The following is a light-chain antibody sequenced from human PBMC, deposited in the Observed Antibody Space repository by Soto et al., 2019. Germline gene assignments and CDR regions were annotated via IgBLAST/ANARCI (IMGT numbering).Light chain of an antibody. Sequence: IPMTQSPSTLSASVGDRVTITGRASQSISIWLAWYQQKPGKAPKLLIYKASSLESGVPSRFSGSGSGTEFTLTINSLQPDDFATYYFQQYNSESTFGQGTKVE. J-gene: IGKJ1*01. CDR2: KAS. V-gene: IGKV1-5*03. CDR1: QSISIW. CDR3: QQYNSEST.